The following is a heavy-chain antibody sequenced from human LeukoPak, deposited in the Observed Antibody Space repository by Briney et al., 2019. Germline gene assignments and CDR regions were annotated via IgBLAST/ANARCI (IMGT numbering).Heavy chain of an antibody. CDR3: ARVGRYCSSTSCYNNWFDP. CDR2: IIPIFGTA. CDR1: GGTFSSYA. J-gene: IGHJ5*02. Sequence: SVKVSCKASGGTFSSYAISWVRQAPGQGLEWMGGIIPIFGTANYAQKFQGRVSITADESTSTAYMELSSLRSEDTAVYYCARVGRYCSSTSCYNNWFDPWGQGTLVTVSS. D-gene: IGHD2-2*02. V-gene: IGHV1-69*13.